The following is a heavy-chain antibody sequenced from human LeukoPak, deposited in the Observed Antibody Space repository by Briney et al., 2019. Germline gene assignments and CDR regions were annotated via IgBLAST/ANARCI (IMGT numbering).Heavy chain of an antibody. V-gene: IGHV3-21*01. CDR2: ISSSGSNI. CDR1: NFTYSSYT. D-gene: IGHD4-11*01. Sequence: GGSLRLSCAGSNFTYSSYTLNWVRQGPGKGLEWLSSISSSGSNIYYADSVKGRFTISRDNAKKTLFLQMNSLRDEDSAVYYCATRVTTFLQWGQGTLVTVSS. J-gene: IGHJ4*02. CDR3: ATRVTTFLQ.